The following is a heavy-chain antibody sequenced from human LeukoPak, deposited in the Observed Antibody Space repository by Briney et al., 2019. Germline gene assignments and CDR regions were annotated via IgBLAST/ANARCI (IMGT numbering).Heavy chain of an antibody. J-gene: IGHJ5*02. Sequence: SSETLSLTCAVYGGSFSGYYWSWIRQPPGKGLEWIGEINHSGSTNYNPSLKSRVTISVDTSKNQFSLKLSSVTAAGTAVYYCARQARKMATIFSLSSGRFDPWGQGTLVTVSS. V-gene: IGHV4-34*01. CDR1: GGSFSGYY. D-gene: IGHD5-24*01. CDR3: ARQARKMATIFSLSSGRFDP. CDR2: INHSGST.